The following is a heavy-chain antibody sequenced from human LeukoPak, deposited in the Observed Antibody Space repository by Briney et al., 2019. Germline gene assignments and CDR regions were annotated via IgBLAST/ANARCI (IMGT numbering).Heavy chain of an antibody. CDR1: GFTSSDYW. D-gene: IGHD6-13*01. V-gene: IGHV3-7*01. Sequence: GGSQRLSCAASGFTSSDYWMHWVRQAPGKGLEWVANIKQDGSEKNYVASVKGRFTISRDNAKNSLYLQMNSLRAEDTALYYCARGRWAPFDCWGQGTLVTVSS. CDR2: IKQDGSEK. J-gene: IGHJ4*02. CDR3: ARGRWAPFDC.